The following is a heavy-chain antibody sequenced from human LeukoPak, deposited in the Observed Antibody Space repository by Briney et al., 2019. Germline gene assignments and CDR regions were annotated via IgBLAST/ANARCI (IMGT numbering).Heavy chain of an antibody. Sequence: PGGSLRLSCVASGFTFSSNAMSWVRQAPGKGLEWVSTISGSGGSTNYADSVKGRFTISRDNSKNTLYLQMNSLRAEDTAVYYCAITYPADYYDSSGYYGVDYWGQGTLVTVSS. CDR2: ISGSGGST. CDR1: GFTFSSNA. V-gene: IGHV3-23*01. D-gene: IGHD3-22*01. CDR3: AITYPADYYDSSGYYGVDY. J-gene: IGHJ4*02.